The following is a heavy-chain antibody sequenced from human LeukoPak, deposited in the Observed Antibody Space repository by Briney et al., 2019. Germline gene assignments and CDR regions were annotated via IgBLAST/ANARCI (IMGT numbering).Heavy chain of an antibody. Sequence: GGSLRLSCAASDFTFSDYYMSWIRQAPGKGLEWVSYISNSGSTIYYADSVKGRFFISRDNAKNSLYLQMNSLRAEDTAVYYCARAPKFRLVGVPKGPFDPWGQGTLVTVSS. D-gene: IGHD1-26*01. CDR1: DFTFSDYY. V-gene: IGHV3-11*01. J-gene: IGHJ5*02. CDR2: ISNSGSTI. CDR3: ARAPKFRLVGVPKGPFDP.